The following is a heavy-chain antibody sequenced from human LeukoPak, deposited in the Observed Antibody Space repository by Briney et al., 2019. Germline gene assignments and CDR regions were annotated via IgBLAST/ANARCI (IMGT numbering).Heavy chain of an antibody. CDR3: AREVGTGIDY. V-gene: IGHV3-53*01. D-gene: IGHD4-23*01. CDR1: GFTVSSNY. CDR2: IYSGGST. Sequence: GGSLRLSCAASGFTVSSNYMSWVSQAPGKGLEWVSLIYSGGSTYYADSVKGRFTISRDNSKNTLDLQMNSLRVEDTAVYYCAREVGTGIDYWGQGTLVTVSS. J-gene: IGHJ4*02.